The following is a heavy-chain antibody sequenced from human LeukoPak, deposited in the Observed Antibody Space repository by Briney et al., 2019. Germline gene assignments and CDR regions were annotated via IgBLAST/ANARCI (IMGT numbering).Heavy chain of an antibody. V-gene: IGHV3-30*04. CDR3: ARDRGRGYDWDYYFYGMDV. Sequence: GGSLRLSCAASGFTFHSSAMHWVRQAPGKGLEWVAVISYEGNMKFNADSVKGRFTTSRDNVRNTLYLQMNSLRVEDTAVYYCARDRGRGYDWDYYFYGMDVRGQGTTVTVSS. J-gene: IGHJ6*02. CDR1: GFTFHSSA. CDR2: ISYEGNMK. D-gene: IGHD5-12*01.